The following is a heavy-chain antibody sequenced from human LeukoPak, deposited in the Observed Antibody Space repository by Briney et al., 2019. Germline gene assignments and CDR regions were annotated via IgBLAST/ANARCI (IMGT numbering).Heavy chain of an antibody. Sequence: GASVKVSCKASGYTFSSYGISWVRQAPGQGLEWMGWISAYNGNTNYAQKLQGRVTMTTDTSTSTAYMELSSLRSEDTAVYYCARGPTRRSHGFYYYMDVWGKGTTVTVSS. CDR2: ISAYNGNT. CDR3: ARGPTRRSHGFYYYMDV. D-gene: IGHD5-24*01. J-gene: IGHJ6*03. CDR1: GYTFSSYG. V-gene: IGHV1-18*01.